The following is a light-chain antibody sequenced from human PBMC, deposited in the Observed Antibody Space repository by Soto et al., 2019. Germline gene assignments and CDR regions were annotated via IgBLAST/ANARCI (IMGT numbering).Light chain of an antibody. V-gene: IGLV1-44*01. CDR1: NSNIGRND. CDR3: AAWDDTLRARV. J-gene: IGLJ2*01. Sequence: QSVLAQPPSASGTPGQRGTISCSGSNSNIGRNDVTWYQQVPGTAPQCLIYSNDQRPSGVPDRISGSRSGTSASLAISGLQSGDEAEYYCAAWDDTLRARVFGGGPQLTVL. CDR2: SND.